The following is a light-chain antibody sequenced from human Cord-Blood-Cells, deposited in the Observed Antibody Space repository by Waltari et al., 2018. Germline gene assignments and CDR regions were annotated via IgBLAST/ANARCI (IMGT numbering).Light chain of an antibody. CDR3: KQYNNWPPLT. CDR1: QSVLSN. V-gene: IGKV3-15*01. CDR2: GAY. Sequence: ELVMTQSPATLSVSSGHIATLSCRASQSVLSNLAWYQQKPGQAPRLLIYGAYTRATGSPARFSGSGSGTEFTLTISSLQSEDFAVYYCKQYNNWPPLTFGGGTKVEIK. J-gene: IGKJ4*01.